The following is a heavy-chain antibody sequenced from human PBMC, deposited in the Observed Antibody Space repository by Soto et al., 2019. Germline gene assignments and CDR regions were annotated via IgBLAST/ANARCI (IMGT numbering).Heavy chain of an antibody. CDR2: ISGSGAST. CDR1: GFFFSNYA. Sequence: GGSLRLSCAASGFFFSNYAMSWFRQAPGKGLEWVSGISGSGASTDYADSVEGRFSISRDNARNTLYLQMNSLRVEDTAVYYCAKDQWEGGTNGWYFFDYWGQGTLVTVSS. D-gene: IGHD6-19*01. J-gene: IGHJ4*02. CDR3: AKDQWEGGTNGWYFFDY. V-gene: IGHV3-23*01.